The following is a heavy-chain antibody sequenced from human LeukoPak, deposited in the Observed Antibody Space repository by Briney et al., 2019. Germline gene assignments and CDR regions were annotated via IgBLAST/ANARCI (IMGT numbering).Heavy chain of an antibody. Sequence: GGSLRLSCAASGFTVSSNYMSCVRQAPGKGLGWVSYISRSGSTIYYADSVKGRFTISRDNAKNSLYLQMNSLRAEDTAVYYCARDRGRLWLGAFDYWGQGTLVTVSS. V-gene: IGHV3-11*04. J-gene: IGHJ4*02. D-gene: IGHD3-10*01. CDR3: ARDRGRLWLGAFDY. CDR1: GFTVSSNY. CDR2: ISRSGSTI.